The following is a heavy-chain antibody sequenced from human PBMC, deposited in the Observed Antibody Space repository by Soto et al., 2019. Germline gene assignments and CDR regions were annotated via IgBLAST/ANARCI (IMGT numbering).Heavy chain of an antibody. V-gene: IGHV4-59*01. Sequence: QVQLQESGPGLVKPSETLSLTCTVSGGSISSYYWSWIRQPPGMGLEWIGYIYYSGSTNYNPSLKSRVTISVDTSKNQFSLKLSSVTAADTAVYYCARAPTGDLRVGAFDIWGQGTMVTVSS. CDR1: GGSISSYY. J-gene: IGHJ3*02. D-gene: IGHD7-27*01. CDR3: ARAPTGDLRVGAFDI. CDR2: IYYSGST.